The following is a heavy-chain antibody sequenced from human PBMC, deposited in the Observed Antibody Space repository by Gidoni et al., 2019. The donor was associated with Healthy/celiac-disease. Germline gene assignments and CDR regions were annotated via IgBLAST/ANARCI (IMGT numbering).Heavy chain of an antibody. D-gene: IGHD5-18*01. CDR2: IYYSGST. V-gene: IGHV4-39*01. CDR1: GGSISSSSYY. CDR3: ASYVDTAMPYYFDY. J-gene: IGHJ4*02. Sequence: QLQLQESGPGLVKPSETLSLTCTVSGGSISSSSYYWGWIRQPPGKGLEWIGSIYYSGSTYYNPSLQSRVTISVDTSKNQFSLKLSSVTAAGTAVYYCASYVDTAMPYYFDYWGQGTLVTVSS.